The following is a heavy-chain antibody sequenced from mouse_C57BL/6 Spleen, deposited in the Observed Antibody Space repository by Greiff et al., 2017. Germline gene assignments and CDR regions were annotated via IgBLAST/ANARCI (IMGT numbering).Heavy chain of an antibody. V-gene: IGHV2-9-1*01. CDR2: IWTGGGT. CDR3: ARNYGGNYDWYFDV. D-gene: IGHD1-1*02. CDR1: GFSLTSYA. Sequence: VKLVESGPGLVAPSQSLSITCTVSGFSLTSYAISWVRQPPGKGLEWLGVIWTGGGTNYNSALKSRLSISKDNSKSQVFLKMNSLQTDDTARYYCARNYGGNYDWYFDVWGTGTTVTVSS. J-gene: IGHJ1*03.